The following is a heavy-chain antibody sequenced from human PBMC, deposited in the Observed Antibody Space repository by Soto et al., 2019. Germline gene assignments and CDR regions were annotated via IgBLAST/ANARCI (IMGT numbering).Heavy chain of an antibody. J-gene: IGHJ4*02. V-gene: IGHV3-7*01. CDR3: GRAVAGY. D-gene: IGHD6-19*01. CDR2: IKQDGSVK. CDR1: GFTFSRYW. Sequence: EVQLVESGGGLVQPGGSLRLSCAASGFTFSRYWMSWVRQAPGKGLEWVADIKQDGSVKSYVDSVKGRFTISRDNAKNSLYLQMGSLRTEDTAVYYCGRAVAGYLGQGTLVTVSS.